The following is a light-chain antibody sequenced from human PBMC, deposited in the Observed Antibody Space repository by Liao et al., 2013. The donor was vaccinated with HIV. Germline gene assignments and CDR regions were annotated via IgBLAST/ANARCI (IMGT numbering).Light chain of an antibody. J-gene: IGLJ2*01. V-gene: IGLV3-21*01. CDR3: QARDSSTYVV. CDR2: YDS. CDR1: NIGSKS. Sequence: SYVLTQPPSVSVAPGKTARITCGGNNIGSKSVHWYQQKPGQAPVLVIYYDSDRPSGIPERFSGSNSGNTATLTISGTQAMDEADYYCQARDSSTYVVFGGGTKLTVL.